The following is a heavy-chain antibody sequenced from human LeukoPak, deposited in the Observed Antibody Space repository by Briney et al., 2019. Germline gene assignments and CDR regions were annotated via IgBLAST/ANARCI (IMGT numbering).Heavy chain of an antibody. CDR2: ISGSGGST. J-gene: IGHJ4*02. CDR1: GFTFSSYG. Sequence: GGSLRLSCAASGFTFSSYGMSWVRQAPGKGLEWVSAISGSGGSTYYADSVKGRFTISRDNSKNTLYLQMNSLRAEDTAVYYCAKDREYDILTGYPKYYFDYWGQGTLVTVSS. CDR3: AKDREYDILTGYPKYYFDY. D-gene: IGHD3-9*01. V-gene: IGHV3-23*01.